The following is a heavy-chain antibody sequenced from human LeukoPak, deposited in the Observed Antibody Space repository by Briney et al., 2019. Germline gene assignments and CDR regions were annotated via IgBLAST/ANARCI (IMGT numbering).Heavy chain of an antibody. D-gene: IGHD6-19*01. CDR3: ARQNSGWYPIDY. J-gene: IGHJ4*02. CDR1: GGSISTYY. Sequence: SETLPLTCTVSGGSISTYYWSWIRQPPGKGLEWIGYIYYSGSTNYNPSLKSRVTISVDTSKNQFSLRLSSVTAAETAVYYCARQNSGWYPIDYWGQGTLVTVSS. V-gene: IGHV4-59*08. CDR2: IYYSGST.